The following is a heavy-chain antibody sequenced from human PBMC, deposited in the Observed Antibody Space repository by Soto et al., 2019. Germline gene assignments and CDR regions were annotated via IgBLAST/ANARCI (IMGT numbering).Heavy chain of an antibody. CDR2: IDYRGNI. CDR3: VRVALLVGAARYWYFDL. CDR1: GGSITSTSYY. D-gene: IGHD2-15*01. J-gene: IGHJ2*01. Sequence: QLHLQESGPGLVEPSETLSLTCAVSGGSITSTSYYWGWIRQPPGEGLEWIGSIDYRGNIYYNSSLKMRITISVDTAKNQFSLSLKHVTVADAAVDHCVRVALLVGAARYWYFDLWGRGTRVSV. V-gene: IGHV4-39*01.